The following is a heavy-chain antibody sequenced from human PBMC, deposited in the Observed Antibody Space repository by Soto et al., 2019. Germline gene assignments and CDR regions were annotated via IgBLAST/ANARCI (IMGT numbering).Heavy chain of an antibody. J-gene: IGHJ6*02. CDR1: GGSISSSNW. Sequence: LRRPLSLTCAVSGGSISSSNWWSWVRQPPGKGLEWIGDIYHSGSTNYNPSLKSRVTISVDTSKNQFSLKLSSVTAADTAVYYCARDQIAMGGLGGYGMDVWGQGTTVTVSS. CDR2: IYHSGST. V-gene: IGHV4-4*02. CDR3: ARDQIAMGGLGGYGMDV. D-gene: IGHD6-19*01.